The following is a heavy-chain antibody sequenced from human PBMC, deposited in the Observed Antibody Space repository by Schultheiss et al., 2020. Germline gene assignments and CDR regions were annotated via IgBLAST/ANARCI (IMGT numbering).Heavy chain of an antibody. CDR1: GFTFSSYG. J-gene: IGHJ4*02. V-gene: IGHV3-30*03. CDR3: AREDYCGGDCYPLRD. Sequence: GGSLRLSCAASGFTFSSYGMHWVRQAPGKGLEWVAVISYDGSNKYYADSVKGRFTISRDNSKNTLYLQMNSLRAEDTAVYYCAREDYCGGDCYPLRDWGQGSLVTVSS. D-gene: IGHD2-21*02. CDR2: ISYDGSNK.